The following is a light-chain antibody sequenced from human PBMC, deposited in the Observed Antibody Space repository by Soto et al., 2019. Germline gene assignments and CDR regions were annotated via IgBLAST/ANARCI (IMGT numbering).Light chain of an antibody. CDR2: GTY. CDR3: QQYGNSIT. J-gene: IGKJ4*01. Sequence: EIALTQSPGIVSLSPGERATLSCRASQSVRSSYLAWYQQKFGQAPRLLIYGTYNRAAGIPDRFSGSGSGTDFTLTISRLEPEDFALYYCQQYGNSITFGGGTKVEIK. CDR1: QSVRSSY. V-gene: IGKV3-20*01.